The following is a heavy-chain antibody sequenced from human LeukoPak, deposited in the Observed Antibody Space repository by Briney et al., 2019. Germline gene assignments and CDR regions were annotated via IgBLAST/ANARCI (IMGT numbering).Heavy chain of an antibody. Sequence: PGGSLRLSCAASGFRFSSYEMNWVRQAPGRGLEWVSYIGNTGRTIYYVDSVKGRFTVSRDNAKNPLYLQMNSLRAEDTAIYYCVRGDRYFFDYWGQGTLVTVSS. D-gene: IGHD1-14*01. J-gene: IGHJ4*02. CDR1: GFRFSSYE. CDR3: VRGDRYFFDY. V-gene: IGHV3-48*03. CDR2: IGNTGRTI.